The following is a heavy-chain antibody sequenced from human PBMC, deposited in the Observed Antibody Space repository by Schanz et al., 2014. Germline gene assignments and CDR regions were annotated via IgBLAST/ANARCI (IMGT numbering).Heavy chain of an antibody. J-gene: IGHJ4*02. D-gene: IGHD7-27*01. V-gene: IGHV7-4-1*02. Sequence: QLVQSGSEFRKPGASVKVSCKASGYTFTTYAMNWVRQAPGQGLEWMGWINTNTGNPTYAQGFTGRFVFSLDTSVSTAYLQISFLKADDTAVFFCARGEANWGQYWGQGTLVTVSS. CDR1: GYTFTTYA. CDR3: ARGEANWGQY. CDR2: INTNTGNP.